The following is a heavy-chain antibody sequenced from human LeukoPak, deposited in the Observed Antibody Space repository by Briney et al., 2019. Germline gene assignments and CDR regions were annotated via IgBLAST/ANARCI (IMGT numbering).Heavy chain of an antibody. D-gene: IGHD3-10*01. CDR1: GFNFTNFW. V-gene: IGHV5-51*01. CDR3: ARFPAIAVYYGSGSYPSLYYYYYYMDV. J-gene: IGHJ6*03. Sequence: GESLKISCQASGFNFTNFWIAWVRQMPGKGLEWMGFIYPGDSDTRYSPSFQGQVTISADKSLSTAYLQWSSLKASDTAMYYCARFPAIAVYYGSGSYPSLYYYYYYMDVWGKGTTVTVSS. CDR2: IYPGDSDT.